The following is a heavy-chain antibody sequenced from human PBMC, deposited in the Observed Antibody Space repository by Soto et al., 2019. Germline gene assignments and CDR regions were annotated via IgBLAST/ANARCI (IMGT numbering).Heavy chain of an antibody. CDR3: AKDNGNYGSGSFSH. V-gene: IGHV3-23*01. Sequence: EVQLLESGGGLVQPGGSLRLSCAASGFTFGSYAMSWVRQAPGKGLEWVSLISGTGDSSEYANSVKGRFNISGDYSKTTVFLQMNSLRAEDTAVYFCAKDNGNYGSGSFSHWGQGTLVTVSS. D-gene: IGHD3-10*01. CDR1: GFTFGSYA. J-gene: IGHJ4*02. CDR2: ISGTGDSS.